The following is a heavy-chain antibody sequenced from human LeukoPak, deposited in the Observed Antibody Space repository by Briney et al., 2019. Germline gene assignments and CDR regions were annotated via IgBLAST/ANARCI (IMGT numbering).Heavy chain of an antibody. J-gene: IGHJ4*02. V-gene: IGHV3-48*04. CDR1: GFTVSSNY. Sequence: PGGSLRLSCAASGFTVSSNYMNWVRQAPGKGLEWVSYISSSGSTIYYADSVKGRFTISRDNAKNSLYLQMNSLRVEDTAVYYCAREYVDIVPMGSFDYWGQGTLVTVSS. CDR2: ISSSGSTI. CDR3: AREYVDIVPMGSFDY. D-gene: IGHD5-12*01.